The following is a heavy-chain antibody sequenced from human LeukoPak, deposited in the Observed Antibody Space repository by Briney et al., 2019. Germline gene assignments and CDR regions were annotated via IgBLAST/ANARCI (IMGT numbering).Heavy chain of an antibody. CDR1: GYTFTSYD. V-gene: IGHV1-8*01. D-gene: IGHD6-19*01. Sequence: GASVKVSCKASGYTFTSYDINWMRQATGQGLEWMGWMNPNSGNTGYAQKFQGRVTMTRNTSISTAYMELSSLRSEDTAVYYCARVDQVAGYFDYWGQGTLVTVSS. CDR3: ARVDQVAGYFDY. J-gene: IGHJ4*02. CDR2: MNPNSGNT.